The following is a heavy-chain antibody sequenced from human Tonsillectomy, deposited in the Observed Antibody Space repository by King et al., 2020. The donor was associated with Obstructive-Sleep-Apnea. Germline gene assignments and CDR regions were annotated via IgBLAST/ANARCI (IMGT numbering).Heavy chain of an antibody. D-gene: IGHD3-22*01. J-gene: IGHJ5*02. V-gene: IGHV3-7*03. CDR3: AREEADFRSYDSSGYYYRNWFDP. CDR1: GFTFSSYW. Sequence: VQLVESGGGLVQPGGSLRLSCAASGFTFSSYWMSWVRQAPGKGLEWVANIKQDGSEKYYVDSVKGRFTISRDNAKNSLYLQMNSLRAEDTAVYYCAREEADFRSYDSSGYYYRNWFDPWGQGTLVTVSS. CDR2: IKQDGSEK.